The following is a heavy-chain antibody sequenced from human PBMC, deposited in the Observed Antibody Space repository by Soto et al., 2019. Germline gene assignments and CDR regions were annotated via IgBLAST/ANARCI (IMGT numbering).Heavy chain of an antibody. J-gene: IGHJ6*03. D-gene: IGHD1-7*01. Sequence: PGGSLRLSCAASGFTFSGSAMHWVRQASGKGLEWVGRIRSKANSYATAYAASVKGRFTISRDDSKNTAYLQMNSLKTEDTAVYYCTRHLITGTTINDYYYYYMDVWGKGTTVTVSS. V-gene: IGHV3-73*01. CDR1: GFTFSGSA. CDR2: IRSKANSYAT. CDR3: TRHLITGTTINDYYYYYMDV.